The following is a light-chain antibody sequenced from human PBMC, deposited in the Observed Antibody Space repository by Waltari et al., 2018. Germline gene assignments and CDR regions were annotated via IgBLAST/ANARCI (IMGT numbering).Light chain of an antibody. Sequence: DIQMTQSPSTLSASVGDRVTITCRASQSIRSWLACYQQKPGKAPKVLIYDASTLESGVSSRFSGSGCGTEFTLTINGLQPDDFATYYCQHYNNYSFGQGTRVEIK. J-gene: IGKJ1*01. CDR3: QHYNNYS. CDR2: DAS. CDR1: QSIRSW. V-gene: IGKV1-5*01.